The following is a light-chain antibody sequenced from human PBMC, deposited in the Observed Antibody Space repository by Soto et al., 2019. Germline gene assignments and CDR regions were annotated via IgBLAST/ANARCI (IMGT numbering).Light chain of an antibody. J-gene: IGLJ1*01. Sequence: QSALTQPPSASGSPGQSVTISCTGTSSDVGRYNYVSWYQQHPGRAPKLVIYEVSRRPSGVPDRFSGSKSGNTASLTDSGLQAEDEADYYCCPYAGSNNFGVFGTGTKLTVL. CDR3: CPYAGSNNFGV. CDR1: SSDVGRYNY. V-gene: IGLV2-8*01. CDR2: EVS.